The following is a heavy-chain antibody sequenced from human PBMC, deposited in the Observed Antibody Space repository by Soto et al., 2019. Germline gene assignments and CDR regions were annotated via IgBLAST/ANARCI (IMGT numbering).Heavy chain of an antibody. V-gene: IGHV1-18*01. J-gene: IGHJ6*02. Sequence: ASVKVSCKASGYSFSSYGISWVRQAPGQGLEWLGWISPYNDDTRYAQKLQGRVTMTTDTSTRTAYMALRSLKSDDTAVYFCARGGYYDSSGSRNYHYYGMDVWGQ. CDR2: ISPYNDDT. CDR1: GYSFSSYG. CDR3: ARGGYYDSSGSRNYHYYGMDV. D-gene: IGHD3-22*01.